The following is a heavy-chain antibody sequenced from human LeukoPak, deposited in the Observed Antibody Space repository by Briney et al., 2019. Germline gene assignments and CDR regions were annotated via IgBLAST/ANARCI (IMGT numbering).Heavy chain of an antibody. CDR3: ARAPAAGAFDY. D-gene: IGHD6-25*01. Sequence: ASVKVSCKASGYTFTSYYMHWVRHAPGQGLEWMGIINPSGGSTSYAQKFQGRVTLTRDTSMSTVYMELSSVRSARTAVYFCARAPAAGAFDYCGERTLVSVSS. V-gene: IGHV1-46*01. CDR2: INPSGGST. J-gene: IGHJ4*02. CDR1: GYTFTSYY.